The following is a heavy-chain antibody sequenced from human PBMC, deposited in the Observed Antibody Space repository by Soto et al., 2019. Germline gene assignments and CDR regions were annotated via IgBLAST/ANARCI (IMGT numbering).Heavy chain of an antibody. D-gene: IGHD3-22*01. CDR3: ARSYDSSGYYHYYYYGMDV. Sequence: QVLLVQSGAEVKKPGSSVKVSCKASGGTFSSYAISWVRQAPGQGLEWMGGIIPIFGTANYAQKFQGRVTITADKFTSTAYMELSSLRSEDTAVYYCARSYDSSGYYHYYYYGMDVWGQGTTVTVSS. CDR2: IIPIFGTA. V-gene: IGHV1-69*06. J-gene: IGHJ6*02. CDR1: GGTFSSYA.